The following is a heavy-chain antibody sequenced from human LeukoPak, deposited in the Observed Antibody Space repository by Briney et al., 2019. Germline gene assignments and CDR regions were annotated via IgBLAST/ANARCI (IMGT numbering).Heavy chain of an antibody. D-gene: IGHD5-24*01. CDR3: ARVAAAVRWLHQAGGPRHFDS. J-gene: IGHJ4*02. Sequence: PSETLSLTCTVSGGSISSYYWSWIRQPPGKGLEWIGYIYYSGSTNYNPSLKSRVTISVDTSKNQFSLKLSSVTAADTAVYYCARVAAAVRWLHQAGGPRHFDSWGQGTLVTVSS. V-gene: IGHV4-59*12. CDR1: GGSISSYY. CDR2: IYYSGST.